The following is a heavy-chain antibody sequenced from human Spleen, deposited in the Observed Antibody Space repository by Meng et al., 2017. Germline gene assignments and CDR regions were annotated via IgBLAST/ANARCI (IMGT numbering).Heavy chain of an antibody. J-gene: IGHJ4*02. V-gene: IGHV3-48*04. D-gene: IGHD3-22*01. CDR2: ISGSGSAT. Sequence: GGSLRLSCAASGFTFSSYSMKWIRQAPGKGLEWVSYISGSGSATYYADSVKGRFTVSRDNAKNSVYLQMDSLRAEDTAVYYCARDYSPYYDSSGCFDYWGQGTLVTVSS. CDR3: ARDYSPYYDSSGCFDY. CDR1: GFTFSSYS.